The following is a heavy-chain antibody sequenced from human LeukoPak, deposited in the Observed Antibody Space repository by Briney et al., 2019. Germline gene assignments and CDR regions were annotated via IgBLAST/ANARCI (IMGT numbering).Heavy chain of an antibody. CDR3: ARGLSGYQQLDY. Sequence: GGSLRLSCVASGFTFSTNVMHWVRQAPGKGLEWVALIWHDGSNKYYADSVKDRFTISRDNSKNTLYLQMNNLRAEDTAVYYCARGLSGYQQLDYWGQGTLVTVSS. D-gene: IGHD5-12*01. J-gene: IGHJ4*02. CDR1: GFTFSTNV. V-gene: IGHV3-33*01. CDR2: IWHDGSNK.